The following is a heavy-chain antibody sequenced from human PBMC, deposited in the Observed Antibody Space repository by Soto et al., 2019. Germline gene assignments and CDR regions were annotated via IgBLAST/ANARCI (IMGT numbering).Heavy chain of an antibody. CDR2: ISYDGSDK. Sequence: QVQLVESGGGVVQPGRSLRLSCVASGFTFRRYAIHWVRQAPGKGLEWVAVISYDGSDKYYADSVKGRFTVSRDNSKNTLSLQMNSLRAEDTAAYYCARDNSGWEYYFDYWGQGTLVTVSS. V-gene: IGHV3-30-3*01. CDR3: ARDNSGWEYYFDY. D-gene: IGHD6-19*01. J-gene: IGHJ4*02. CDR1: GFTFRRYA.